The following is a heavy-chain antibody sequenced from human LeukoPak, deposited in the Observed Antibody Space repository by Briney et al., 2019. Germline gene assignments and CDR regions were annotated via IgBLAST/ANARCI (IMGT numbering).Heavy chain of an antibody. V-gene: IGHV3-30*18. CDR1: GFTFKSFG. D-gene: IGHD3-16*01. CDR3: AKDLGSGLPPDGFDI. Sequence: PGRSLRLSCAASGFTFKSFGTHWVRQAPGKGLEWVAIIAYDGNYKHYADSVKGRFTMSRDNSKSTLSLQMNSLRPDDTAVYYCAKDLGSGLPPDGFDIWGQGTLVTVSS. CDR2: IAYDGNYK. J-gene: IGHJ3*02.